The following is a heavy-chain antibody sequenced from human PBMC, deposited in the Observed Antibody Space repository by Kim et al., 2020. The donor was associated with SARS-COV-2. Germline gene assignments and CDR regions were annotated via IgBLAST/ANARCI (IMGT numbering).Heavy chain of an antibody. CDR2: MSFDGFSK. CDR1: RSIFSTYV. Sequence: GGSLRLSCLTSRSIFSTYVIHWVRQAPGKGLEWVAAMSFDGFSKYFADSMKGRFTISRDNSKNTVWLQVNSLRDEDSAMYYCATEGGNSGRCGYFDFWGQGTLITVSS. V-gene: IGHV3-30*04. CDR3: ATEGGNSGRCGYFDF. J-gene: IGHJ4*02. D-gene: IGHD6-19*01.